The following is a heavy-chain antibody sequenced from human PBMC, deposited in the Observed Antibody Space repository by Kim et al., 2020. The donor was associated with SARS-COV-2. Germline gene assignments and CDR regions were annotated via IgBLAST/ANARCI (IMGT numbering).Heavy chain of an antibody. V-gene: IGHV4-59*08. CDR1: DGSISSHY. J-gene: IGHJ5*02. D-gene: IGHD2-2*03. CDR2: IYSSGSA. CDR3: AKLGYCRSATCRGFYP. Sequence: SETLSLTCTLSDGSISSHYWSWIRQPPGKGLEWIGYIYSSGSANYNPSLKSRVTMSVDTSKNQISLKLTSVTAADTAVYYCAKLGYCRSATCRGFYPWGQGTRVSVSS.